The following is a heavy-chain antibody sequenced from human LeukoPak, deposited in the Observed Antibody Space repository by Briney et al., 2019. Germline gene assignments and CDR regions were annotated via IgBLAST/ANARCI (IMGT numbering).Heavy chain of an antibody. J-gene: IGHJ4*02. CDR3: AKDGVRYCSGGSCYSVDY. CDR2: ISYDGSNK. Sequence: GRSLRLSCAASGFTFSSYGMHWVRQAPGKGLERVAVISYDGSNKYYADSVKGRFTISRDNSKNTLYLQMNSLRAEDTAVYYCAKDGVRYCSGGSCYSVDYWGQGTLVTVSS. V-gene: IGHV3-30*18. D-gene: IGHD2-15*01. CDR1: GFTFSSYG.